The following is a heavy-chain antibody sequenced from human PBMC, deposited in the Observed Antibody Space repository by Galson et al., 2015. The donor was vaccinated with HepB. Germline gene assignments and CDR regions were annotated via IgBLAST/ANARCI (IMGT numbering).Heavy chain of an antibody. V-gene: IGHV1-3*04. J-gene: IGHJ5*02. CDR3: ARQRPTVTTWFDP. CDR2: INTGNGNT. CDR1: GYTFSSDP. Sequence: SVKVSCKASGYTFSSDPIHWVRQAPGQRFEWMGGINTGNGNTRYSQKFRGRVAFTRDTSASTAYMEMTSLRSEDTAVYYCARQRPTVTTWFDPWGQGTLVTVSS. D-gene: IGHD4-17*01.